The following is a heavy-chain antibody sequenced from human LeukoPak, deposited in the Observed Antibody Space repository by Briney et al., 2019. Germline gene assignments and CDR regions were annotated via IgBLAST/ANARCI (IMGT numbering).Heavy chain of an antibody. V-gene: IGHV4-4*07. J-gene: IGHJ6*03. CDR2: IYTSGST. CDR1: GASISGYY. CDR3: ARDHYSNYDGYYYYYMDV. Sequence: PSETLSLTCSVSGASISGYYWSWIRQPAGKGLEWIGRIYTSGSTNYNPSLKSRVTISVDTSKNQFSLKLSSVTAADTALYYCARDHYSNYDGYYYYYMDVWGKGTTVAVSS. D-gene: IGHD4-11*01.